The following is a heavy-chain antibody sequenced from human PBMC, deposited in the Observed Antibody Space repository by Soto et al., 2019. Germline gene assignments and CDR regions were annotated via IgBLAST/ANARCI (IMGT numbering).Heavy chain of an antibody. Sequence: SETLSLTCTVSGGSISSDDFYWCLIRQAPGQGLELIGYIFHSGYAYYNPSLKSRVTISVDTSENHFSLDLSSVTAADTAVYYCARRQFYDFWSGFDSWGQGTLVT. D-gene: IGHD3-3*01. CDR2: IFHSGYA. CDR1: GGSISSDDFY. V-gene: IGHV4-30-4*01. J-gene: IGHJ4*02. CDR3: ARRQFYDFWSGFDS.